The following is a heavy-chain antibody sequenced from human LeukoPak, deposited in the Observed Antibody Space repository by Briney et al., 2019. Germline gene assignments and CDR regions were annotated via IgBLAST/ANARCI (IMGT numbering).Heavy chain of an antibody. D-gene: IGHD2-2*01. CDR1: GGSISSYY. CDR2: IYYSGST. V-gene: IGHV4-59*08. Sequence: SETLSLTCTVSGGSISSYYWSWIRQPPGKGLEWIGYIYYSGSTNYNPSLKSRVTISVDTSKNQFSLKLSSVTAADTAVYYCARGYCSSTSCHSNWFDPWGQGTLVTVSS. CDR3: ARGYCSSTSCHSNWFDP. J-gene: IGHJ5*02.